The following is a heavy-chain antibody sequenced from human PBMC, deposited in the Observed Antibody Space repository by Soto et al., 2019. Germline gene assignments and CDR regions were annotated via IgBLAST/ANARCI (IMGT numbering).Heavy chain of an antibody. CDR2: IKQDGSEK. CDR3: ARGRGCSTGCHNFDY. CDR1: GFTFSSYW. Sequence: EVQLVESGGGLVQPGGSLRLSCAAPGFTFSSYWMSWVRQAPGKGLEWVANIKQDGSEKYYVDSVKGRFTISRDNAKNSLYLQMNSLRAEDTAVYYCARGRGCSTGCHNFDYWGQGTLVTVSS. V-gene: IGHV3-7*01. D-gene: IGHD2-2*01. J-gene: IGHJ4*02.